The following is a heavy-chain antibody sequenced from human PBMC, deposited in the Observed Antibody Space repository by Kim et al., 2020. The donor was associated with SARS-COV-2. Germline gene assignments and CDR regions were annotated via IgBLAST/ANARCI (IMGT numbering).Heavy chain of an antibody. CDR3: ARPYCSSTSCYVFDY. D-gene: IGHD2-2*01. CDR2: IDPSDSYT. V-gene: IGHV5-10-1*01. Sequence: GESLKISCKGSGYSFTSYWISWVRQMPGKGLEWMGRIDPSDSYTNYSPSFQGHVTISADKSISTAYLQWSSLKASDTAMYYCARPYCSSTSCYVFDYWGQGTLVTVST. J-gene: IGHJ4*02. CDR1: GYSFTSYW.